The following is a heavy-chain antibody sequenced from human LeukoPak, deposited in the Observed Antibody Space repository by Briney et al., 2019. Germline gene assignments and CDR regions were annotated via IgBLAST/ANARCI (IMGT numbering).Heavy chain of an antibody. CDR1: GGSISSGGYS. J-gene: IGHJ3*02. CDR2: IYYTGST. V-gene: IGHV4-61*08. CDR3: ARLGGNDAFDI. Sequence: SETLSLTCAVSGGSISSGGYSWSWIRQPPGKGLEWIGYIYYTGSTNYNPSLKSRVTISVDTSKNQFSLKLSSVTAADTAVYYCARLGGNDAFDIWGQGTMVTVSS. D-gene: IGHD4-23*01.